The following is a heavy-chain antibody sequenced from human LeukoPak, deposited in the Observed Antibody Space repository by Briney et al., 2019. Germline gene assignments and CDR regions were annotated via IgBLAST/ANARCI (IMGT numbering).Heavy chain of an antibody. CDR3: AKDHYVLRTFGWPRD. CDR2: ISYDGSNQ. V-gene: IGHV3-30*18. CDR1: GFGFSNA. D-gene: IGHD3-9*01. Sequence: GGSLRLSCAASGFGFSNAMHWVRQPPGKGLGWLALISYDGSNQHYSPSVRGRFTISRDNAKNTVDLQMNSLRPEDTAVYYCAKDHYVLRTFGWPRDWGQGTLVMVSS. J-gene: IGHJ4*02.